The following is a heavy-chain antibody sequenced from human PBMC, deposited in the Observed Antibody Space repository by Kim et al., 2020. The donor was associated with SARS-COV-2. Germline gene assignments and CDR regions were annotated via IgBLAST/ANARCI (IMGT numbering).Heavy chain of an antibody. D-gene: IGHD2-8*01. CDR3: ARDLYPRGFDY. CDR2: T. J-gene: IGHJ4*02. V-gene: IGHV1-46*01. Sequence: TSYAQKFQGRVTMTRDTSTSTIYMELSSLRSEDTAVYFCARDLYPRGFDYWGQGTLVTVSS.